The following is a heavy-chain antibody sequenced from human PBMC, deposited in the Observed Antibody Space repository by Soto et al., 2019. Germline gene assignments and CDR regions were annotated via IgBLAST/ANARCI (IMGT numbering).Heavy chain of an antibody. CDR3: SKVPGYSATWGFDH. CDR2: ISYDGRNK. J-gene: IGHJ4*02. CDR1: GFTFSSYA. D-gene: IGHD2-2*02. V-gene: IGHV3-30*18. Sequence: QVQLVESGGGAVQPGRSLRLSCVASGFTFSSYAMHWVRQAPGKGLEWVAVISYDGRNKYYADSVKGRFTISRDNSKNMLDLQMNSLIAEDTAVYYWSKVPGYSATWGFDHWGQGTLVTVSS.